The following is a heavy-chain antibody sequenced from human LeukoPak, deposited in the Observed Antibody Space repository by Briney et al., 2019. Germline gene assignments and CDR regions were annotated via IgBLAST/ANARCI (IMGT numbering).Heavy chain of an antibody. V-gene: IGHV3-33*06. D-gene: IGHD6-13*01. CDR2: IWYDGSNK. CDR3: AKGPEQLVPRYFDY. J-gene: IGHJ4*02. CDR1: GFTFSSYG. Sequence: GGSLRLSCAASGFTFSSYGKHWVRQAPGKGLEWVAVIWYDGSNKYYADSVKGRFTISRDNSKNTLYLQMNSLRAEDTAVYYCAKGPEQLVPRYFDYWGQGTLVTVSS.